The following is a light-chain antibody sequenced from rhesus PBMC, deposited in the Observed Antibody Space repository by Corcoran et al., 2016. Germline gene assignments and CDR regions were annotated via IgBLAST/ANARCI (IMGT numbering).Light chain of an antibody. V-gene: IGKV1-28*03. CDR2: DAS. CDR3: LHHNNYPWT. CDR1: QDISSY. J-gene: IGKJ1*01. Sequence: DIQMTQSPSSLSASVGDTVTITCRASQDISSYLNWFQQKPGKAPNLLIYDASSLQSGVPSRFSGSGSGTDFTLTISSLQPEDFATYFCLHHNNYPWTFGQGTKVEIK.